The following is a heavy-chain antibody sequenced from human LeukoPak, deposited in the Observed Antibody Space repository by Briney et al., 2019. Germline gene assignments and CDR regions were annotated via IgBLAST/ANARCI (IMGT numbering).Heavy chain of an antibody. CDR1: GDSINSGGYF. D-gene: IGHD5-12*01. Sequence: PSQTLSLTCTVSGDSINSGGYFWSWIRQPGGKGLEWIGRIYSSGNTNYNPSLKSRVTISIDTSKNQFSLKLNSVTAADTAVYYCARDLRSGSPEYWGPGTLVTVSS. CDR3: ARDLRSGSPEY. V-gene: IGHV4-61*02. CDR2: IYSSGNT. J-gene: IGHJ4*02.